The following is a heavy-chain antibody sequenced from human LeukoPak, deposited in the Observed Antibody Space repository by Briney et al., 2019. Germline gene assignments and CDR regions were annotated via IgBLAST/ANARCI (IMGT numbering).Heavy chain of an antibody. CDR1: GFTFSSYA. Sequence: GGSLRLSCAASGFTFSSYAMHWVRQAPGKGLEWVAVISYDGSNKYYADSVKGRFTISRDNSKNTLYLQMNSLRAEDTAVYYCARTGDFDYWGQGILVTVSS. J-gene: IGHJ4*02. CDR2: ISYDGSNK. V-gene: IGHV3-30*04. D-gene: IGHD7-27*01. CDR3: ARTGDFDY.